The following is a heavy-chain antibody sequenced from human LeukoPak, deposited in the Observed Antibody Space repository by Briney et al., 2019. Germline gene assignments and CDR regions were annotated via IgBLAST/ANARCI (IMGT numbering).Heavy chain of an antibody. Sequence: ASVKVSCKASGYTFTGYYMHWVRQAPGQGLEWMGWINPNSGGTNYAQKFQGRVTMTRDTSISTAYMELSRLRSDDTAVYYCARREGEGYYYYGMDVWGQGTTVTVSS. CDR2: INPNSGGT. CDR1: GYTFTGYY. D-gene: IGHD3-10*01. CDR3: ARREGEGYYYYGMDV. V-gene: IGHV1-2*02. J-gene: IGHJ6*01.